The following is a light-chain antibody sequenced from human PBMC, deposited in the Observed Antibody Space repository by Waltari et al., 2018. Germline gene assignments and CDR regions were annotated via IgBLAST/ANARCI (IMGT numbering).Light chain of an antibody. CDR2: EVS. CDR3: SSYTTTSTLL. CDR1: SSDIGGYTY. V-gene: IGLV2-14*01. Sequence: QSALTQPASVSGSPGQSITISCTGSSSDIGGYTYVSWYQHHPGKAPKLINYEVSSRPSGLSPRFSGSKSGNTASLTLSGLQLEDEAHYYCSSYTTTSTLLFGGGTKVTVL. J-gene: IGLJ2*01.